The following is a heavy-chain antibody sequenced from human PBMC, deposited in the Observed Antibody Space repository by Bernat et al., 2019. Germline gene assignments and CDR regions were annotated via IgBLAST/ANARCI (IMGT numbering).Heavy chain of an antibody. Sequence: QVQLVESGGGLVKPGGSLRLSCAASGFTFSDYYMSWIRQAPGKGLEWVSYISSSSSYTNYADSVKGRFTISRDNAKNSLYLQMNSLRAEDTAVYYCASWARIAVASYWGQGTLVTVSS. J-gene: IGHJ4*02. CDR2: ISSSSSYT. D-gene: IGHD6-19*01. V-gene: IGHV3-11*05. CDR3: ASWARIAVASY. CDR1: GFTFSDYY.